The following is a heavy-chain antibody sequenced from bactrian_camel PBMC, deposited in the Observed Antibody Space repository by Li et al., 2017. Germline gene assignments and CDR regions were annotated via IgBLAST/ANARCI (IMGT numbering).Heavy chain of an antibody. CDR3: AADTTVGRWNLFLASQWKY. Sequence: HVQLVESGGGSVQAGGSLRLSCTVSDDTNFCMAWFRQAPGKTEREGVASIDSAGGTVYADSVKGRFTITKDNSLNTLDLQMDNLKSEDTAMYYCAADTTVGRWNLFLASQWKYWGQGTQVTVS. J-gene: IGHJ4*01. V-gene: IGHV3S55*01. CDR1: DDTNFC. CDR2: IDSAGGT. D-gene: IGHD1*01.